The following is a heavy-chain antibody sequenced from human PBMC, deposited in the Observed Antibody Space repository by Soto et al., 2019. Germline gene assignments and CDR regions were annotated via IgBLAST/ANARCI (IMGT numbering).Heavy chain of an antibody. V-gene: IGHV1-69*02. CDR1: GGTFSSYT. CDR3: VSSTGYSSSWQRINWFDP. D-gene: IGHD6-13*01. CDR2: IIPILGIA. J-gene: IGHJ5*02. Sequence: QVQLVQSGAEVKKPGSSVKVSCKASGGTFSSYTISWVRQAPGQGLEWMGRIIPILGIANYAQKFQGRVTITADKSTSTAYMELSSLRSEDTAVYYCVSSTGYSSSWQRINWFDPWGQGTLVTVSS.